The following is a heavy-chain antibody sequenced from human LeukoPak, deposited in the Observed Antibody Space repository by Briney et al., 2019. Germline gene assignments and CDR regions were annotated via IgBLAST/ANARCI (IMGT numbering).Heavy chain of an antibody. CDR2: FHHTAGT. CDR1: GDSISGDF. Sequence: SETLSLACTVSGDSISGDFWSWIRQSPGKGLEWIGYFHHTAGTRYNPSLQSRVTISIDTSRNHFSLKLNSLSAADTAVYFCARLLDYDSSGDPDTFDIWGQGTMVTVSS. J-gene: IGHJ3*02. CDR3: ARLLDYDSSGDPDTFDI. D-gene: IGHD3-22*01. V-gene: IGHV4-59*08.